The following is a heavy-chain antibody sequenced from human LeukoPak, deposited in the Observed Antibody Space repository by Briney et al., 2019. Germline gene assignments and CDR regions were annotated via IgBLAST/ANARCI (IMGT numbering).Heavy chain of an antibody. CDR3: ARSLASSWFQYYYYYYMDV. J-gene: IGHJ6*03. CDR2: ISSSGSYI. CDR1: RFTFSSYS. V-gene: IGHV3-21*04. Sequence: GGSLRLSCAASRFTFSSYSMDWVRQAPGKGLDWVSSISSSGSYIYYADSVKGRFTISRDNAKNSLYLQMNSLRSDDTAVYYCARSLASSWFQYYYYYYMDVWGKGTTVTISS. D-gene: IGHD3-10*01.